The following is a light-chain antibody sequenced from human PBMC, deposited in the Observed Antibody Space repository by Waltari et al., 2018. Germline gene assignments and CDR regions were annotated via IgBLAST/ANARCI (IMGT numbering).Light chain of an antibody. V-gene: IGKV1-9*01. Sequence: DIQLTQSPSFLSASVGDRVTITCRDSQDISTSLPWYQQKPGKAPDLLIYGASNLQSGVPSRFSGSGSGTEFTLTISSLQPEDFATYSCQQVKSFPLTFGGGTKVEVK. CDR3: QQVKSFPLT. J-gene: IGKJ4*01. CDR1: QDISTS. CDR2: GAS.